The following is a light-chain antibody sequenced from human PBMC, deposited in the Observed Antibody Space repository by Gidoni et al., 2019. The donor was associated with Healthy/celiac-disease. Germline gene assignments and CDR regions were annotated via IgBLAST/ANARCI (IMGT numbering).Light chain of an antibody. CDR3: QQYYSIPRT. CDR2: WAS. J-gene: IGKJ1*01. Sequence: DIVMTQSPDSLAVSLGERATINCKSSQSVLYSSNNKNYLAWYQQKPGQPPKLLIYWASTREPGVPDRFSGSWSGTDFTLTISSLQAEDVAVYYCQQYYSIPRTFGQGTKVEIK. CDR1: QSVLYSSNNKNY. V-gene: IGKV4-1*01.